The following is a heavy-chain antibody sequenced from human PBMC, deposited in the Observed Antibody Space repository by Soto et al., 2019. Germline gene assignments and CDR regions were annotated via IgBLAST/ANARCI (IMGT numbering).Heavy chain of an antibody. J-gene: IGHJ4*02. D-gene: IGHD2-2*01. CDR3: ARTLFCCTGCYVGSWDY. CDR1: GYTFTVYY. Sequence: ASVKVSCKASGYTFTVYYMHWVRQAPGQGLEWMGWINPNSGGTNYAQNFQGWVTMTRDTSISTAYMELSRLRSDDTAVYYCARTLFCCTGCYVGSWDYWGRGTLV. V-gene: IGHV1-2*04. CDR2: INPNSGGT.